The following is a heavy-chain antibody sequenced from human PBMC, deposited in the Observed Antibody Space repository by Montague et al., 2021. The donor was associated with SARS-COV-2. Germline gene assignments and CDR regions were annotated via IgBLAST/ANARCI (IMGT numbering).Heavy chain of an antibody. CDR3: ARDLDDGSGSYYFDY. Sequence: SLRLSCAASGFTFSSYAMHWVRQAPGKGLEWVAVISYDGSNKYYAGSVKGRFTISRDNSKNTLYLQMNSLRAEDTAVYYCARDLDDGSGSYYFDYWGQGTLVTVSS. D-gene: IGHD3-10*01. V-gene: IGHV3-30-3*01. J-gene: IGHJ4*02. CDR1: GFTFSSYA. CDR2: ISYDGSNK.